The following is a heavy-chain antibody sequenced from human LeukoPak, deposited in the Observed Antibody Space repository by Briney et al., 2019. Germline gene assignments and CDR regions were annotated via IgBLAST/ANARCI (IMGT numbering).Heavy chain of an antibody. Sequence: PSETLSLTCTVSGGSISSSSYYWGWIRQPPGKGLEWIGSIYYSGSTYYNPSLKSRVTISVDTSKNQFSLKLSSVTAADTAVYYCAREGSGGPWGQGTLVTVSS. J-gene: IGHJ4*02. CDR3: AREGSGGP. CDR1: GGSISSSSYY. V-gene: IGHV4-39*02. CDR2: IYYSGST. D-gene: IGHD3-10*01.